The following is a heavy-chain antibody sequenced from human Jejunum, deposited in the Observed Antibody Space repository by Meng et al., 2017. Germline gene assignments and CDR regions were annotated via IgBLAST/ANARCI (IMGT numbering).Heavy chain of an antibody. Sequence: ASVKVSCKASGYTFTGCYMHWVRQAPGQGLEWMGRMNPNSGGTNNAQKFQGRVTMIRATSNSSAYMELSSLRSDDTAVYFCAGECSPAGMDVWGQGTTVTVSS. CDR3: AGECSPAGMDV. J-gene: IGHJ6*02. V-gene: IGHV1-2*06. CDR1: GYTFTGCY. D-gene: IGHD3-10*02. CDR2: MNPNSGGT.